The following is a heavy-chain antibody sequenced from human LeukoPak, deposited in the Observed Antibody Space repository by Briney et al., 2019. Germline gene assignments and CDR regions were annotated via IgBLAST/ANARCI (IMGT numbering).Heavy chain of an antibody. CDR3: AREPGITGTRSPFDF. D-gene: IGHD1-20*01. CDR2: LSSSDSYI. J-gene: IGHJ4*02. Sequence: GGSLRLSCAASGFTFSTYSMNWVRQAPGKGLQWVSSLSSSDSYIYYADSMKGRFTISRDNAKNSLYLQMNSLRAEDTAVYYCAREPGITGTRSPFDFWGQGTLVTVSS. V-gene: IGHV3-21*01. CDR1: GFTFSTYS.